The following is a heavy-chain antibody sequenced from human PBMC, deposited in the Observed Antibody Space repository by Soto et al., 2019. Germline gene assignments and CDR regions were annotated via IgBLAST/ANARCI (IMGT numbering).Heavy chain of an antibody. CDR2: ISYDGSNK. J-gene: IGHJ4*02. D-gene: IGHD2-15*01. Sequence: GGSLRLSCAASGFTFSGYGMHWVRQAPGKGLEWVAVISYDGSNKYYADSVKGRFTISRDNSKNTLYLQMNSLRAEDTAVYYCAKDIGYCSGGSCEYYFDYWGQGTLVTVSS. V-gene: IGHV3-30*18. CDR3: AKDIGYCSGGSCEYYFDY. CDR1: GFTFSGYG.